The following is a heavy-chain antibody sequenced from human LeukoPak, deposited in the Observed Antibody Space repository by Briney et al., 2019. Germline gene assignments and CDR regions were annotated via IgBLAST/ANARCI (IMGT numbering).Heavy chain of an antibody. D-gene: IGHD3-22*01. CDR3: ARLPYDSSCYGFSDY. V-gene: IGHV3-66*04. J-gene: IGHJ4*02. CDR2: ISSDGNT. Sequence: PGGSLRLSCAASGLTVSSNYMTWVRQAPGKGLEWVSHISSDGNTNHADSVKGRFTISRDSSKNTLYLQMNSLRVEDTAVYYCARLPYDSSCYGFSDYWGQGTLVTVSS. CDR1: GLTVSSNY.